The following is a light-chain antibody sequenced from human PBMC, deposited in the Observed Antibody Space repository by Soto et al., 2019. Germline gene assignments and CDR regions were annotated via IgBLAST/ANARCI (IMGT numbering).Light chain of an antibody. CDR2: GAS. CDR1: QSVSNNY. Sequence: EIVLTQSPGTLSLSPGERATLSCRASQSVSNNYLAWYQQKPGQAPRLLIYGASNRATGIPDRFSGSGSGTDFTLTISRLEPEDFAVYFCQQYDYLITFGGGTKVDIK. CDR3: QQYDYLIT. V-gene: IGKV3-20*01. J-gene: IGKJ4*01.